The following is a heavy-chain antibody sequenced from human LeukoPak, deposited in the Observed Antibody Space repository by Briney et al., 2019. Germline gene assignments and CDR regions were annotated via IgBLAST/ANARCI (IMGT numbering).Heavy chain of an antibody. D-gene: IGHD4-11*01. CDR1: GYTFTSYG. CDR2: ISAYNGNT. CDR3: ARDYLDSNYDYYYYGMGV. J-gene: IGHJ6*02. Sequence: ASVKVSCTASGYTFTSYGISWVRQAPGQGLEWMGWISAYNGNTNYAQKLQGRVTMTTDTSTSTAYIELRSLRSDDTAVYYCARDYLDSNYDYYYYGMGVWGQGTTVTVSS. V-gene: IGHV1-18*01.